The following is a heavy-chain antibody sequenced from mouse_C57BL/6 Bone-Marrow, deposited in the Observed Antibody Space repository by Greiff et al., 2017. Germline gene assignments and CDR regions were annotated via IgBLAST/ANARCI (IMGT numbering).Heavy chain of an antibody. Sequence: VQLQQSGPELVKPGASVKISCKASGYSFTDYNMNWVKQSNGKSLEWIGVINPNYGTTSYNQKFKGKATLTVDQSSSTAYMQLNSLTSADSAVFDCASGYDYDYAMDYWGQGTSVTVSS. D-gene: IGHD2-4*01. CDR2: INPNYGTT. CDR1: GYSFTDYN. J-gene: IGHJ4*01. CDR3: ASGYDYDYAMDY. V-gene: IGHV1-39*01.